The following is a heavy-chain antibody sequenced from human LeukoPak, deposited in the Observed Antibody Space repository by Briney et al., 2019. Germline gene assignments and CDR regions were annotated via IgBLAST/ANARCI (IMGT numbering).Heavy chain of an antibody. D-gene: IGHD3-22*01. CDR3: ARHPPRDSSGNNAFDI. CDR1: GGSISADY. Sequence: SETLSLTCAVTGGSISADYWSWIRQPPGKVLEWIGYIFHSGSTKYNPSLKSRVTISIDKSKSQFSLKLSSVTAADTALYYCARHPPRDSSGNNAFDIWGQGTMVTVSS. V-gene: IGHV4-59*08. CDR2: IFHSGST. J-gene: IGHJ3*02.